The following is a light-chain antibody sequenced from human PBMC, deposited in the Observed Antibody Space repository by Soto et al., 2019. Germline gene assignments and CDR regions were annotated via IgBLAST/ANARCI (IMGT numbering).Light chain of an antibody. CDR2: GAS. CDR3: QQYNDRPPIT. J-gene: IGKJ5*01. Sequence: EIVMTQSPVTLSVSPGERATLSCRASQNISRSLAWYQQKPGQGPSLLIYGASTRATGIPARFSGSGSGTEFTLTISSLQSEDFAVYYCQQYNDRPPITFGQGTRLEIK. V-gene: IGKV3-15*01. CDR1: QNISRS.